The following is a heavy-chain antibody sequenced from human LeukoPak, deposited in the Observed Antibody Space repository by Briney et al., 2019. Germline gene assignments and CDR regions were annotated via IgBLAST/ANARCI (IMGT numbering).Heavy chain of an antibody. D-gene: IGHD1-26*01. CDR3: ARDRPMVGATINYMDV. V-gene: IGHV3-30-3*01. CDR2: ISYDGSNK. Sequence: PGGSLRLSCAASGFTFSSYAMHWVRQAPGKGLEWVAVISYDGSNKYYADSVKGRFTISRDNARNSLYLQMNSLRAEDTAVYYCARDRPMVGATINYMDVWGKGTTVTVSS. J-gene: IGHJ6*03. CDR1: GFTFSSYA.